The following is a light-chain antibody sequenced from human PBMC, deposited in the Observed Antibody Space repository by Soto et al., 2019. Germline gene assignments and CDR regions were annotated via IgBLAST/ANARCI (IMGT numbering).Light chain of an antibody. CDR2: AAS. Sequence: DIQLTQSPSFLSASVGDRVTITCRASQGISSYLAWYQQKPGKAPKLLIYAASTLQSGVPSRFSGSGSGTEFPLTISSLQPEDFATYSCKQLNSSLSITFGKGPRLAIK. CDR3: KQLNSSLSIT. CDR1: QGISSY. V-gene: IGKV1-9*01. J-gene: IGKJ5*01.